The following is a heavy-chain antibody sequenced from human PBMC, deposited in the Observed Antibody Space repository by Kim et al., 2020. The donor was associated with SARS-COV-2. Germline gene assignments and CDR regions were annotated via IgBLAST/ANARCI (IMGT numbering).Heavy chain of an antibody. CDR2: ISSSSSTI. J-gene: IGHJ3*02. V-gene: IGHV3-48*04. CDR1: GFTFSSYS. Sequence: GGSLRLSCAASGFTFSSYSMNWVRQAPGKGLEWVSYISSSSSTIYYADSVKGRFTISRDNAKNSLYLQMNSLRAEDTAVYYCARVARREWLLYGDAFDIWGQGTMVTVSS. CDR3: ARVARREWLLYGDAFDI. D-gene: IGHD3-3*01.